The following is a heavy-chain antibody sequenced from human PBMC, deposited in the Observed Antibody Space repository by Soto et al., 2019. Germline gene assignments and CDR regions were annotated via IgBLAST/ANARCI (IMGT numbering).Heavy chain of an antibody. CDR2: IYATGTT. CDR3: VRDGTKTLRDWFDP. J-gene: IGHJ5*02. D-gene: IGHD1-1*01. CDR1: GASISGFY. Sequence: SETLSLTCTVSGASISGFYWSWIRKAAGKGLEWIGRIYATGTTDYNPSLKSRVMMSVDTSKKQFSLKLRSVTAADTAVYYCVRDGTKTLRDWFDPWGQGISVTVSS. V-gene: IGHV4-4*07.